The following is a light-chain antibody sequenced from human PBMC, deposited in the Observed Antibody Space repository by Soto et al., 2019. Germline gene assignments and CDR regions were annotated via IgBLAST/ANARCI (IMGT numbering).Light chain of an antibody. CDR3: SSYTSSSTVV. CDR2: DVS. Sequence: QSALTQPASVSGSPGQSITISCTGTSSDVGGYNYVSWYQQHPGKAPKLMIYDVSKRPSGVSNRFSGSDSGNTASLTISGLQAEDEAVYYCSSYTSSSTVVFGGGTQLTVL. V-gene: IGLV2-14*01. CDR1: SSDVGGYNY. J-gene: IGLJ2*01.